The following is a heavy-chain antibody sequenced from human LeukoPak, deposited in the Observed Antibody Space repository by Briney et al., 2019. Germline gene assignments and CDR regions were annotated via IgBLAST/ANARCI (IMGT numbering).Heavy chain of an antibody. Sequence: GGSLRLSCEASGFTFSSYAMAWVRQAPGKGLEWVSAISGSGGSTYYADSVKGRFTISRDNSKNTLYLQMNSLRAEDTAVYYCAKDHGSGSYRWFDPWGQGTLVTVSS. CDR1: GFTFSSYA. CDR2: ISGSGGST. J-gene: IGHJ5*02. V-gene: IGHV3-23*01. CDR3: AKDHGSGSYRWFDP. D-gene: IGHD3-10*01.